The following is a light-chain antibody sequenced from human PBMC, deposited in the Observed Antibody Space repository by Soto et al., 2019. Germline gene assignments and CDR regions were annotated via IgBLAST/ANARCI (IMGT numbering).Light chain of an antibody. V-gene: IGKV1-33*01. CDR2: DAS. CDR3: QQYENLPT. J-gene: IGKJ5*01. Sequence: IQMTQSPSSLSASVGDRVTITCQANQNINNDLNWYQQKPGRAPKLLIYDASDLEAGVPSRFRGSGSGTDFTFTISRLQPEDIATYYCQQYENLPTFGQGTRLEIK. CDR1: QNINND.